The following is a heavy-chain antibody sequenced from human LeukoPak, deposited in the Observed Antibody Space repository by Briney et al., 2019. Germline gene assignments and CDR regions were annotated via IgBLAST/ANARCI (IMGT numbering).Heavy chain of an antibody. J-gene: IGHJ4*02. CDR3: ATGKHYYDSSGYYFYYFDY. V-gene: IGHV3-48*04. D-gene: IGHD3-22*01. Sequence: GGSLRLSCAASGFTFSSYSMNWVRQAPGKGPEWVSYISTSGSTVYHADSVKGRFTISRDNAKNSLYLQMNSLRADDTAVYYCATGKHYYDSSGYYFYYFDYWGQGTLVTVSS. CDR2: ISTSGSTV. CDR1: GFTFSSYS.